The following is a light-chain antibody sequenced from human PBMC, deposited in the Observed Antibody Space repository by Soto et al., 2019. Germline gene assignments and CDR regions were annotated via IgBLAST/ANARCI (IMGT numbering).Light chain of an antibody. Sequence: EIVLTQSPGTLSLSPGERATLSCRASQSVSSSYLAWYQQKPGQAPRLLIYGASSMATCIPDRFSGSGSGTGFTLTSSRQETEDFAVYYCQQYSRSPWTFGQGPTVESK. CDR1: QSVSSSY. CDR2: GAS. CDR3: QQYSRSPWT. V-gene: IGKV3-20*01. J-gene: IGKJ1*01.